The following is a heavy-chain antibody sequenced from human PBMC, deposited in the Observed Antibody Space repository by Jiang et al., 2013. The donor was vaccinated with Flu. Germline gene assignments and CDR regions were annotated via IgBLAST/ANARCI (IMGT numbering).Heavy chain of an antibody. CDR2: VYYTGST. V-gene: IGHV4-30-4*01. Sequence: GLVKPSQTLSLTCTVSGGSISSGDFYWSWIRQPPGKGLEYIGFVYYTGSTHSNPSLKSRVTMSADLSRNQFSLKLSSLTAADTAIYYCAAATSVTMWALDIWGQGTMVTVPA. J-gene: IGHJ3*02. D-gene: IGHD3-10*02. CDR3: AAATSVTMWALDI. CDR1: GGSISSGDFY.